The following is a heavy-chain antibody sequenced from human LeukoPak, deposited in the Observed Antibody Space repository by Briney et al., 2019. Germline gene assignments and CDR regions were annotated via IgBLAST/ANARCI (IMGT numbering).Heavy chain of an antibody. D-gene: IGHD3-22*01. J-gene: IGHJ6*03. CDR3: ARDSLDYYDSRGYAYYYYMDV. Sequence: PGGSLRLSCAASGFTFSSYSMKWVRQAPGKGLEWVSAISSSSSYIYFADSVKGRLTISRDNAKNSLYLQMNSLRAEDTAVYYCARDSLDYYDSRGYAYYYYMDVWGKGTTVTVSS. CDR2: ISSSSSYI. CDR1: GFTFSSYS. V-gene: IGHV3-21*01.